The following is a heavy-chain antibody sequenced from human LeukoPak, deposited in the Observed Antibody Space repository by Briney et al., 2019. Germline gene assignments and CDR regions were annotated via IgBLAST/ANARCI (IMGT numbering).Heavy chain of an antibody. CDR2: ISHSGST. CDR3: ARDIRKCTGTSCYDESVNY. CDR1: GGFISSSNFY. Sequence: SETLSLTCTVSGGFISSSNFYWGWIRQPPGKGLEWIGSISHSGSTYYNPSLKSRLTISVDTSKNQFSLKLSSVTAADTAVYYCARDIRKCTGTSCYDESVNYWGQGALVSVSS. D-gene: IGHD2-2*01. V-gene: IGHV4-39*07. J-gene: IGHJ4*02.